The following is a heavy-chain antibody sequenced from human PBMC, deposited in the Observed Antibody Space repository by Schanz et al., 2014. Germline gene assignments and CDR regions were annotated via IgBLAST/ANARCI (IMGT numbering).Heavy chain of an antibody. V-gene: IGHV3-72*01. J-gene: IGHJ6*02. CDR1: GFSFSDYG. Sequence: VQLVESGGGMVQPGRSLRLSCAGSGFSFSDYGMHWVRQAPGKGLEWVARIKNTFNSYTTEYAASVKGRFSISRDDSKSTLYLQMNSPKAEDTAVYYCARSPRMDVWGQGTMVTVSS. CDR2: IKNTFNSYTT. CDR3: ARSPRMDV.